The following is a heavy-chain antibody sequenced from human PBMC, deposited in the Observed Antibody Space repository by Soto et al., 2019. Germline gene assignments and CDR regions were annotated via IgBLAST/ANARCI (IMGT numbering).Heavy chain of an antibody. Sequence: QVQLVQSGTEVKKPGASVKVSCKASGYAFTSFYIHWVRQAPGQGLEWLGTFNPSGGSTSYAQKFQGRVTMTGDTSTNTVYMELSSRAAEDTAVYYCARRGSEIAARAYNWFDPWGQGTLVTVSS. D-gene: IGHD6-6*01. J-gene: IGHJ5*02. CDR2: FNPSGGST. CDR3: ARRGSEIAARAYNWFDP. V-gene: IGHV1-46*01. CDR1: GYAFTSFY.